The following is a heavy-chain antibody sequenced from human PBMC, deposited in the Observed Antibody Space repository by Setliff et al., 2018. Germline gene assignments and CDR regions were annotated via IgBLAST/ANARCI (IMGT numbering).Heavy chain of an antibody. V-gene: IGHV3-23*01. CDR2: ISGSGDNT. D-gene: IGHD2-15*01. CDR1: GFTFSSYA. CDR3: AKYTRVVTTTCFDY. Sequence: GGSLRLSCAASGFTFSSYAMSWVRQAPGKGLEWVSAISGSGDNTQYADSVKGRFTISRDNSKNTLSLQMNSLRAEDTAVYYCAKYTRVVTTTCFDYWGQGTLVTVS. J-gene: IGHJ4*02.